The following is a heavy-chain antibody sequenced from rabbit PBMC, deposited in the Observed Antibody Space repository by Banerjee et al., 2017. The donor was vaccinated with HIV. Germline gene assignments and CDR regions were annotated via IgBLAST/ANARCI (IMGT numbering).Heavy chain of an antibody. D-gene: IGHD7-1*01. V-gene: IGHV1S45*01. Sequence: QEQLVESGGGLVQPEGSLTLTCTASGFTLSRYWMCWVRQAPGKGLEWIGCITTNSGRTYDASWAKGRFTISKTSWTTVTLQMTSLTAADTATYFCARDLTGVTGWNFNLWGPGTLVTVS. CDR1: GFTLSRYW. J-gene: IGHJ4*01. CDR3: ARDLTGVTGWNFNL. CDR2: ITTNSGRT.